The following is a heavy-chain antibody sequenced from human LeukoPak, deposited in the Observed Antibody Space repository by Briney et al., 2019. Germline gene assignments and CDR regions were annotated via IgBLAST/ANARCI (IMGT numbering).Heavy chain of an antibody. CDR3: TKDHISCVGGGCLLHED. CDR2: VSGSGGTT. Sequence: PGGSLRPSCVASGFSFNRFAMSWVRHAPGKGLEWVSSVSGSGGTTWHAESVKGRFTISKDNSKSTMFLQLNSLRAEDTAVYYCTKDHISCVGGGCLLHEDWGQGTLVTVSS. D-gene: IGHD2-15*01. V-gene: IGHV3-23*01. J-gene: IGHJ4*02. CDR1: GFSFNRFA.